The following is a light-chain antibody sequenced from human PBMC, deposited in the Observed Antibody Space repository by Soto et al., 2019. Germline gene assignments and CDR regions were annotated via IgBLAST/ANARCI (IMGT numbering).Light chain of an antibody. Sequence: DIQMTQSPSTLSVSVGDTVTITCRANQSISEFLAWYQQKPGKAPKLLIYDAFGLEKGVPSRFGGSGSGTEFTLTINSLQPDDLGTDYCQQYNTYPWTFGQGTKVDIK. CDR3: QQYNTYPWT. J-gene: IGKJ1*01. CDR2: DAF. V-gene: IGKV1-5*01. CDR1: QSISEF.